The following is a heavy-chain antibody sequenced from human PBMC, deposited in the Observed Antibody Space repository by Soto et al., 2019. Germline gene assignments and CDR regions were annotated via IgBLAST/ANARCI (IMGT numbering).Heavy chain of an antibody. D-gene: IGHD5-12*01. CDR1: GYTFTSYY. J-gene: IGHJ3*02. CDR2: INPSGGST. V-gene: IGHV1-46*01. CDR3: AIISRDGYNYRRDDAFDI. Sequence: GASVKVSCKASGYTFTSYYMHWVRQAPGQGLEWMGIINPSGGSTSYAQKFQGRVTMTRDTSTSTVYMELSSLRSEDTAVYYCAIISRDGYNYRRDDAFDIWGQGTMIT.